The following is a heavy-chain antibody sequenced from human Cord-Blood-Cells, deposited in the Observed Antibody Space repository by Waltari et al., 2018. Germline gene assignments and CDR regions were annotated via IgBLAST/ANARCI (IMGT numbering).Heavy chain of an antibody. J-gene: IGHJ6*02. D-gene: IGHD6-6*01. CDR3: ARGTAARWDYYYGMDV. CDR2: IIPIFGTA. V-gene: IGHV1-69*01. Sequence: QVQLVQSGAEVKKPGSSVKVSCKASGGTFSSYATSWVRPAPGQGLEWMGGIIPIFGTANYAQKFQGRVTITADESTSTAYMELSSLRSEDTAVYYCARGTAARWDYYYGMDVWGQGTTVTVSS. CDR1: GGTFSSYA.